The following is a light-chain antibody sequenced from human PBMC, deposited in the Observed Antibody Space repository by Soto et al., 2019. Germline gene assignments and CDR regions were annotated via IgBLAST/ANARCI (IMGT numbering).Light chain of an antibody. CDR1: SSNIGSRT. CDR3: AAWDDSLKGWV. CDR2: TNN. V-gene: IGLV1-44*01. J-gene: IGLJ3*02. Sequence: QSVLTQPPSASGTPGQRVTISCSGTSSNIGSRTVNWYQQLPGTATKLLIYTNNQRPSGVPDRFSGSKSGTSASLAISGLQSEDEADYYCAAWDDSLKGWVFGGGTKVTVL.